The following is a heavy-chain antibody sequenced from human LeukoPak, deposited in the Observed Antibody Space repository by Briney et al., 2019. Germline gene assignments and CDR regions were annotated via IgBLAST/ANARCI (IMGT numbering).Heavy chain of an antibody. CDR3: ARDGLYPDSDGIDSETFDY. CDR2: ISYDGKNK. J-gene: IGHJ4*02. Sequence: PVGSLRLSSAASGFTFSTSAMHWVRQAPGKGLEWVALISYDGKNKYYLDSVKGRFTISRDNSKNTLYLQMNSLRIDDTAVYYCARDGLYPDSDGIDSETFDYWGQGTLVTVSS. V-gene: IGHV3-30*04. CDR1: GFTFSTSA. D-gene: IGHD2-15*01.